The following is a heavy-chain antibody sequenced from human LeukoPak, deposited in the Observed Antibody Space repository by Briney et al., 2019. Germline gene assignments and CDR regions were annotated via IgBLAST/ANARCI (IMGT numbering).Heavy chain of an antibody. CDR1: GFTFSSYG. V-gene: IGHV3-30*04. J-gene: IGHJ4*02. D-gene: IGHD5-24*01. Sequence: GGSLRLSCAASGFTFSSYGLHWVRQAPGKGLECVAVISKDGSNEHYADPGKGRFTISRDNSKNTLYLQMNSLRTEDTAVYYCARARGDGYNQIDYWGQGTLVTVSS. CDR2: ISKDGSNE. CDR3: ARARGDGYNQIDY.